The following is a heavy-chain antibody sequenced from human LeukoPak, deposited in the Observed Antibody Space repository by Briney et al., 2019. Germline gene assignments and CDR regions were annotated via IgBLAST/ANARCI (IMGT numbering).Heavy chain of an antibody. CDR2: IYTSGST. CDR3: ARVSTSVRGETPHFYSYYLDV. CDR1: GGSISSYY. D-gene: IGHD3-10*01. Sequence: PSETLSLTCTVSGGSISSYYWSWIRQPAGKGLEWIGRIYTSGSTNYNPSLKSRVTMSVDTSKNQFSLKLSSVTAADTAVYYCARVSTSVRGETPHFYSYYLDVWGKGTTVTISS. V-gene: IGHV4-4*07. J-gene: IGHJ6*03.